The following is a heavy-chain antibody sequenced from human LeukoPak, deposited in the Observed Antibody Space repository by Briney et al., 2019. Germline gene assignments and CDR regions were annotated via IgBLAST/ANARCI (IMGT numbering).Heavy chain of an antibody. CDR2: INPNSGGT. CDR1: GYTFTGYY. J-gene: IGHJ5*02. D-gene: IGHD3-10*01. V-gene: IGHV1-2*04. Sequence: ASVKVSCKASGYTFTGYYMHWVRQAPGQGLEWMGWINPNSGGTNYAQKFQGWVTMTRDTSISTAYMELRSLRSDDTAVYYCARDLGTQADINWFDPWGQGTLVTVSS. CDR3: ARDLGTQADINWFDP.